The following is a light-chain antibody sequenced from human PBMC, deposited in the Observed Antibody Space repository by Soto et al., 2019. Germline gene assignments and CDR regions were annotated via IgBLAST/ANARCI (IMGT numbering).Light chain of an antibody. CDR3: QKYNSAPLT. CDR2: GTS. J-gene: IGKJ4*01. V-gene: IGKV1-6*01. CDR1: QDIRND. Sequence: AIQMTQSPSSLSASVGDRVTITCRASQDIRNDLGWYQQKPGKPPKLLIYGTSTLQSGVPSRFSGSRSGTDFTLTISSLQPEDVATYYCQKYNSAPLTFGGGTKVDIK.